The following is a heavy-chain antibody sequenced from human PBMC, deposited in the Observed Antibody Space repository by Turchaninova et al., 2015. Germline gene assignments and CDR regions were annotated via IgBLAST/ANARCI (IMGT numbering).Heavy chain of an antibody. J-gene: IGHJ4*02. Sequence: QVQLQQWGAGLVKPWETRSLTGAVCGESFNGYYWSWIRQPPGKGLEWIGEINYSGSTNYNPSLKSRATISVDTSRNQFSLKLMSVTAADTAVYYCAREDCSGGTCSYFDYWGQGTLVTVSS. CDR3: AREDCSGGTCSYFDY. CDR1: GESFNGYY. D-gene: IGHD2-15*01. CDR2: INYSGST. V-gene: IGHV4-34*01.